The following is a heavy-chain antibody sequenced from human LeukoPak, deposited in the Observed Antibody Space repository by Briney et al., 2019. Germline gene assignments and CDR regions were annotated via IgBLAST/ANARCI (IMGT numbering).Heavy chain of an antibody. CDR2: ISTSGSST. Sequence: PGGSLRLSCAASGFTFSTYNMNWVRQAPGKGLEWVSSISTSGSSTFYADSMKGRFTIPRDNAKSSLYLQMSSLRAEDTAVYYCAREPGNNGDLDYWGQGTLVTVSS. CDR1: GFTFSTYN. D-gene: IGHD4-17*01. J-gene: IGHJ4*02. V-gene: IGHV3-21*01. CDR3: AREPGNNGDLDY.